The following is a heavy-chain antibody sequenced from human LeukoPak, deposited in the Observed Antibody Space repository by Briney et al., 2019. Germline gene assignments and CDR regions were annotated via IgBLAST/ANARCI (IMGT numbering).Heavy chain of an antibody. CDR1: GFTFGDYA. D-gene: IGHD4-17*01. CDR2: IRSKAYGGTT. Sequence: GGSLRLSCTASGFTFGDYAMSWVRQAPGKGLEWVGFIRSKAYGGTTEYAASVKGRFTISRDDSKGIAYLQMNSLKTEDTAVYYCTRSTTVTSNWFDPWGQGTLVTVSS. CDR3: TRSTTVTSNWFDP. V-gene: IGHV3-49*04. J-gene: IGHJ5*02.